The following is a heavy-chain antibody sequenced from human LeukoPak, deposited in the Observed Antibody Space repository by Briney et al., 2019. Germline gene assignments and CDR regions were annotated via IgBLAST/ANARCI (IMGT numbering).Heavy chain of an antibody. J-gene: IGHJ6*02. CDR2: IWYDGSNK. V-gene: IGHV3-30*02. CDR3: AKSFAVTTHSYYGIDV. Sequence: GGSLRLSCAASRFTFSSYGMHWVRQAPGKGLEWVVVIWYDGSNKYYADSVKGRFTISRNSSISTVHLQMNSLGLEDTAVYYCAKSFAVTTHSYYGIDVWGQGTTVTVSS. CDR1: RFTFSSYG. D-gene: IGHD4-17*01.